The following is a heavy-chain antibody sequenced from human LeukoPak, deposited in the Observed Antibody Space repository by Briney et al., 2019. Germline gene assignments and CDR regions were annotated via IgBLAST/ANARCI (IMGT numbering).Heavy chain of an antibody. CDR2: IWFDGSNK. D-gene: IGHD6-13*01. Sequence: TGGSLRLSCAASGFTFSSYGMHWVRQAPGKGLEWVAVIWFDGSNKYYADSVEGRFTISRDNSKNTLYLQMNSLRVEDTAVYYCARERSSWHTYGMTSGAKGPRSPSP. CDR3: ARERSSWHTYGMTS. V-gene: IGHV3-33*01. J-gene: IGHJ6*02. CDR1: GFTFSSYG.